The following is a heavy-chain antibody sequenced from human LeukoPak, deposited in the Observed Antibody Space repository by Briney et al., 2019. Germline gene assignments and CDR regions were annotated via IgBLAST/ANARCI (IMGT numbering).Heavy chain of an antibody. CDR3: AYNKYCSSTSCYSTHFDY. D-gene: IGHD2-2*02. Sequence: GGSLRLSCAASGFTFSSYAMHWVRQAPGKGLEWVAVISYDGSNKYYADSVKGRFTISSDNSKNTLYLQMNSLRAEDTAVYYCAYNKYCSSTSCYSTHFDYWGQGTLVTVSS. CDR2: ISYDGSNK. CDR1: GFTFSSYA. J-gene: IGHJ4*02. V-gene: IGHV3-30-3*01.